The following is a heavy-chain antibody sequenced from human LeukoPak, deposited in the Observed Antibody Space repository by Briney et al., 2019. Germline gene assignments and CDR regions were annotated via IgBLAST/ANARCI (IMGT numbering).Heavy chain of an antibody. D-gene: IGHD3-16*01. CDR3: ARVSLRRNYYYYYGMDV. V-gene: IGHV1-69*13. CDR1: GGTFSSYA. J-gene: IGHJ6*02. Sequence: ASVKVSCKASGGTFSSYAISWVRQAPGQGLEWMGGIIPIFGTANYAQKFQGRVTITADESTSTAYMELSSLRSEDTAVYYCARVSLRRNYYYYYGMDVWGQGTTVTVSS. CDR2: IIPIFGTA.